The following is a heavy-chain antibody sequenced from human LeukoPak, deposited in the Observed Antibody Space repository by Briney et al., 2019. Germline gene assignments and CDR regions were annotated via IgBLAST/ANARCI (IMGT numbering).Heavy chain of an antibody. D-gene: IGHD3-22*01. CDR2: ISWNSGSI. Sequence: GRSLRLSCAASGFTFDDYAMHWVRQAPGKGLEWVSGISWNSGSIGYADSVKGRFTISRDNAKNSLYLQMNSLRAEDTALYYCAKSDSSGYYYGLGNYRGQGTLVTVSS. CDR1: GFTFDDYA. V-gene: IGHV3-9*01. J-gene: IGHJ4*02. CDR3: AKSDSSGYYYGLGNY.